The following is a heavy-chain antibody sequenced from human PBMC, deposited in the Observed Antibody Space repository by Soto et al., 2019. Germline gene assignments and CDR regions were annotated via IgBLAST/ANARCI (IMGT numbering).Heavy chain of an antibody. J-gene: IGHJ3*01. CDR1: GFTFSNYA. CDR2: ISSSGNGT. Sequence: PGGSLRLSCAASGFTFSNYAMSWVRQALGKGPEWVSFISSSGNGTYYADSVKGRFTISRDNSKNTLYVQMNNLRVEDTAIYYCAKRFFGSGSPPGAFDVWGQGTMVTVSS. V-gene: IGHV3-23*01. D-gene: IGHD3-10*01. CDR3: AKRFFGSGSPPGAFDV.